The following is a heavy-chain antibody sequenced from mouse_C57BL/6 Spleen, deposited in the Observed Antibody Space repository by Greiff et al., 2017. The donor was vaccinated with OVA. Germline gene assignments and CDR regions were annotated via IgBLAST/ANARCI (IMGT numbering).Heavy chain of an antibody. Sequence: VQLKESGPELVKPGASVKIPCKASGYTFTDYNMDWVKQSHGKSLEWIGDINPNNGGTFYNQKFKGKATLTVDKSSSTDYMGLRSLTSEDTAGDNCERGDGNYRYLDDWGTGTTVTVSS. CDR1: GYTFTDYN. CDR2: INPNNGGT. CDR3: ERGDGNYRYLDD. D-gene: IGHD2-1*01. J-gene: IGHJ1*03. V-gene: IGHV1-18*01.